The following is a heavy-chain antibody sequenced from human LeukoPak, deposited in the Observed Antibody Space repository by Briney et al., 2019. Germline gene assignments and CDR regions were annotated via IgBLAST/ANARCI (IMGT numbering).Heavy chain of an antibody. Sequence: ASVKVSCKASGGTFSSYAIGWVRQAPGQGLEWMGIINPSGGSTSYAQKFQGRVTMTRDTSTSTVYMELSSLRSEDTAVYYCARGDEYGGNLGWGQGTLVTVSS. V-gene: IGHV1-46*01. CDR2: INPSGGST. CDR1: GGTFSSYA. D-gene: IGHD4-23*01. CDR3: ARGDEYGGNLG. J-gene: IGHJ4*02.